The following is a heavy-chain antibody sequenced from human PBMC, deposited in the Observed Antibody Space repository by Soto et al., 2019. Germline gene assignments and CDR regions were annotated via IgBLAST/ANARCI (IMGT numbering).Heavy chain of an antibody. J-gene: IGHJ6*02. V-gene: IGHV4-31*02. CDR2: VYHTGTT. D-gene: IGHD3-22*01. Sequence: PSETLSLTCVVSGGPVIGDDLYWIWIRHLPGKGLEWIANVYHTGTTYYNPSLKSRVSMSVDTSQNQFSLILASVTAADTAVYYCARALVTDYNSRDYHYYFAMDVWGQGTSVTVSS. CDR1: GGPVIGDDLY. CDR3: ARALVTDYNSRDYHYYFAMDV.